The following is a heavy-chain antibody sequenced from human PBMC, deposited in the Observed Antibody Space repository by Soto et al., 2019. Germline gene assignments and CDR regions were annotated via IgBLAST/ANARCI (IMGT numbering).Heavy chain of an antibody. CDR1: GFTLRDYY. CDR2: ISSSGSTI. V-gene: IGHV3-11*01. CDR3: ARKDSSGPTDAFDI. D-gene: IGHD3-22*01. Sequence: GSLRLSCAASGFTLRDYYISWIRPAPGKGLEWVSYISSSGSTIYYADSVKGRFTISRDNAKNSLYLQMNSLRAEDTAVYYCARKDSSGPTDAFDIWGQGTMVTVSS. J-gene: IGHJ3*02.